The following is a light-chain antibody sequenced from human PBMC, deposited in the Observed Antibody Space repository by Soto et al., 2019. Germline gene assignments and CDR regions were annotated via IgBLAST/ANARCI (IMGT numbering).Light chain of an antibody. CDR1: SSDGGTYKY. J-gene: IGLJ2*01. Sequence: QSALTQPASVSGSPGQSITISCTGTSSDGGTYKYVSWYQQYPGKAPKLMIYEVRTRPSGVSNRFSGSKSGNTASLTISGLQAEDEADYYCYSHARKVFGGGTKVTVL. V-gene: IGLV2-14*01. CDR2: EVR. CDR3: YSHARKV.